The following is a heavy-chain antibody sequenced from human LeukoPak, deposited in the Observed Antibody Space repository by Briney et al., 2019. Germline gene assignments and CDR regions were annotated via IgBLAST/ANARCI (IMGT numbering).Heavy chain of an antibody. CDR1: GGSISSGGYY. CDR2: INHSGST. CDR3: AVGNTGIVGATTAFDI. Sequence: PSQTLSLTCTVSGGSISSGGYYWSWIRQPPGKGLEWIGEINHSGSTNYNPSLKSRVTISVDTSKNQFSLKLSSVTAADTAVYYCAVGNTGIVGATTAFDIWGQGTMVTVSS. V-gene: IGHV4-30-2*01. D-gene: IGHD1-26*01. J-gene: IGHJ3*02.